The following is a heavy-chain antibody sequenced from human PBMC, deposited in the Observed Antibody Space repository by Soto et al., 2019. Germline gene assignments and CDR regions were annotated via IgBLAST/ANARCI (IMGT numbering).Heavy chain of an antibody. CDR1: GFTFSSYS. V-gene: IGHV3-48*01. J-gene: IGHJ4*02. Sequence: EVQLVESGGGLVQPGGSLRLSCAASGFTFSSYSMNWVRQAPGKGLEWVSYISSATTTIYYADSVKGRFTISRDNAKTSLYLQMNSLRADDTAVYYCARGIAAAGPKLDYWGQGNLVTVSS. CDR3: ARGIAAAGPKLDY. CDR2: ISSATTTI. D-gene: IGHD6-13*01.